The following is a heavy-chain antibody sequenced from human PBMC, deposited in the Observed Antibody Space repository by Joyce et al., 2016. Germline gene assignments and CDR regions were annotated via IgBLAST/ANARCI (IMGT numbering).Heavy chain of an antibody. CDR2: ISSSRGTV. V-gene: IGHV3-11*04. J-gene: IGHJ4*02. CDR3: ATSWIQLWLQLDY. CDR1: GFSFSDYY. D-gene: IGHD5-18*01. Sequence: QVQLVESGGTLVKPGGSLRLSCVASGFSFSDYYMSWVGQAPGRGLEWVSYISSSRGTVYYADSVRGLFTISRDNAKNSLYLQINSLRAEDTAVYYCATSWIQLWLQLDYWGQGTLVTVSS.